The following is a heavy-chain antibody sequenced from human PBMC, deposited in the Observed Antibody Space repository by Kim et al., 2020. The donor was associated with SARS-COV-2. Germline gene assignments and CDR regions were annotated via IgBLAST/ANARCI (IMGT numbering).Heavy chain of an antibody. CDR3: AKTYYYGSGSYPPLYYFDY. V-gene: IGHV3-23*01. Sequence: LSLTCAASGFTFSSYAMSWVRQAPGKGLEWVSAISGSGGSTYYADSVKGRFTISRDNSKNTLYLQMNSLRAEDTAVYYCAKTYYYGSGSYPPLYYFDYWGQGTLVTVSS. J-gene: IGHJ4*02. D-gene: IGHD3-10*01. CDR2: ISGSGGST. CDR1: GFTFSSYA.